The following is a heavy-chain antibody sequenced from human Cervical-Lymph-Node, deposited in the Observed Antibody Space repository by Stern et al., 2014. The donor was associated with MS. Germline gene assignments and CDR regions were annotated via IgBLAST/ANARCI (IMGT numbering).Heavy chain of an antibody. CDR2: IWYDGSNK. D-gene: IGHD3-22*01. CDR3: AREPPYYYDSSGYCLEY. V-gene: IGHV3-33*01. J-gene: IGHJ4*02. Sequence: VQLVESGGGVVQPGRSLRLSCAASGFTFSSYGMHWVRQAPGKGLEWGAVIWYDGSNKYYADSVKGRFTISRDNSKNTLYLQMNSLRAEDTAVYYCAREPPYYYDSSGYCLEYWGQGTLVTVSS. CDR1: GFTFSSYG.